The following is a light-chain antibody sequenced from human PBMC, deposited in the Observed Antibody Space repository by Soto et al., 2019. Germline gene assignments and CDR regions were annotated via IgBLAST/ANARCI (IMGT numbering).Light chain of an antibody. V-gene: IGKV3-11*01. Sequence: EIVLTQSPATLSLSPGERATLSCRASQSVSSYLAWYQQKPGQAPRLLSYDASNRATGIPARFIGSGSGTDFTLTISSLEPEDFAIYYFQQRSNWPPVTFGGGTKVEIK. CDR3: QQRSNWPPVT. CDR2: DAS. CDR1: QSVSSY. J-gene: IGKJ4*01.